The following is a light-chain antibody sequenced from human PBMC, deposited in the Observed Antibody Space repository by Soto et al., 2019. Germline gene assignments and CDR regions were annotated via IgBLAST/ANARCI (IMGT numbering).Light chain of an antibody. J-gene: IGLJ3*02. CDR3: SSFTSTNTWV. V-gene: IGLV2-14*01. CDR1: SSDVGGHYY. Sequence: QSALTQVASVSGSPGQSITISCTATSSDVGGHYYVSWYLQHPGKAPKLLIYEAFNRPSGVSDRFSGSKSGSTASLTISGLQAEDEGDYYCSSFTSTNTWVFGGGTKLTVL. CDR2: EAF.